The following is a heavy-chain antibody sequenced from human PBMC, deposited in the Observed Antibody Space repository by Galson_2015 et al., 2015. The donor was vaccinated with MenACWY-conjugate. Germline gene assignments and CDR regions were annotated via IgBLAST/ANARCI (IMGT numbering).Heavy chain of an antibody. CDR2: IDWEDDK. V-gene: IGHV2-70*01. J-gene: IGHJ6*03. CDR1: GFSLSTGGMC. CDR3: ARTTNGNYFYYYYMEV. D-gene: IGHD4-23*01. Sequence: PALVKPTQTLTLTCSFSGFSLSTGGMCVSWIRQPPGKALEWLALIDWEDDKYYSTFLKTRLTISKDTSKNQVVLTMTNMDPMDTATYYCARTTNGNYFYYYYMEVWGKGTTVTVSS.